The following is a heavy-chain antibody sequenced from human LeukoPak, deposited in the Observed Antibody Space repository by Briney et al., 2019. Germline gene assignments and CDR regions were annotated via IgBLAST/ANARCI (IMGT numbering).Heavy chain of an antibody. CDR1: GFTFSSYG. V-gene: IGHV3-30*02. Sequence: GGSLRLSCAASGFTFSSYGMHWVRQAPGKGLEWVAFIRYDGSNKYYADSVKGRFTISRDNSKNTLYLQMNSLRAEDTAVYYCAKGLAPDPLRPWDYWGQGTLVTVSS. D-gene: IGHD3-16*01. J-gene: IGHJ4*02. CDR2: IRYDGSNK. CDR3: AKGLAPDPLRPWDY.